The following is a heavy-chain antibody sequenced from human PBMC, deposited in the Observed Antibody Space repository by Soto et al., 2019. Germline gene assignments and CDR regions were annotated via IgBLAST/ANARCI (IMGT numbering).Heavy chain of an antibody. CDR1: GGSISSSSYY. D-gene: IGHD3-22*01. CDR2: IYYSGST. J-gene: IGHJ4*02. CDR3: ARHPNYYDSSGYYLVFDY. Sequence: SETLSLTCTVSGGSISSSSYYWGWIRQPPGKGLEWIGSIYYSGSTYYNPSLKSRVTISVDTSKNQFSLKLSSVTAADTALYYCARHPNYYDSSGYYLVFDYWGQGTLVTVSS. V-gene: IGHV4-39*01.